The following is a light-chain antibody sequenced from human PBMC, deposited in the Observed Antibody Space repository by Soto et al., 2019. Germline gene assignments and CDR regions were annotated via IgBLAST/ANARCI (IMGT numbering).Light chain of an antibody. CDR1: SSDVGGSNF. CDR2: DVA. J-gene: IGLJ1*01. Sequence: QSALTQPASVSASPGQSITISCTGTSSDVGGSNFVSWYQQHPGKPPKLIIYDVATRPSGVSNRFSGSKSGSTASLIISRLQTEDEADYHCVSFPSSTTYVFGSGTKLTVL. CDR3: VSFPSSTTYV. V-gene: IGLV2-14*03.